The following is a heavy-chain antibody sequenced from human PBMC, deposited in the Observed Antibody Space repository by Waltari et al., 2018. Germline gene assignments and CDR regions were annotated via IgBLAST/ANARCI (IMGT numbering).Heavy chain of an antibody. J-gene: IGHJ6*03. Sequence: QVQLQESGPGLVKPSETLSLTCTVSGGSISSYYWSWILPPPGKGLEWIGYIYYSGSTNYNPSLKSRVTISVDTSKNQFSLKLSSVTAADTAVYYCARALQGATVTTWDYYYYMDVWGKGTTVTISS. D-gene: IGHD4-4*01. V-gene: IGHV4-59*01. CDR3: ARALQGATVTTWDYYYYMDV. CDR2: IYYSGST. CDR1: GGSISSYY.